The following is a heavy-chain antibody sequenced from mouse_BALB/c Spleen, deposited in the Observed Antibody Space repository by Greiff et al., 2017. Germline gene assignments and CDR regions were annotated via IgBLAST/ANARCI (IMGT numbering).Heavy chain of an antibody. CDR1: GYAFSSYW. CDR2: IYPGDGDT. V-gene: IGHV1-80*01. D-gene: IGHD2-14*01. J-gene: IGHJ4*01. Sequence: VNLVESGAELVRPGSSVKISCKASGYAFSSYWMNWVKQRPGQGLEWIGQIYPGDGDTNYNGKFKGKATLTADKSSSTAYMQLSSLTSEDSAVYFCARYYRYDNYYAMDYWGQGTSVTVSS. CDR3: ARYYRYDNYYAMDY.